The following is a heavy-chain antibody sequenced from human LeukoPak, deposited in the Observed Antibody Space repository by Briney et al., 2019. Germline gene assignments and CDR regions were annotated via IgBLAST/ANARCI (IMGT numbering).Heavy chain of an antibody. V-gene: IGHV1-69*05. CDR1: GGTFSSYA. J-gene: IGHJ5*02. CDR2: IIPIFGTA. Sequence: ASVKVSCKASGGTFSSYAISWVRQAPGQGLEWMGGIIPIFGTANYAQKFQGRVTITTDESTSTAYMELSSLRSEDTAVYYCARDPYCSSTSCRTAPSWSDPWGQGTLVTVSS. D-gene: IGHD2-2*01. CDR3: ARDPYCSSTSCRTAPSWSDP.